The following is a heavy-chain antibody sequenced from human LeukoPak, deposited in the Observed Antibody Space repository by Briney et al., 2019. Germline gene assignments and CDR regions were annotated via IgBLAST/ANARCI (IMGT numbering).Heavy chain of an antibody. J-gene: IGHJ4*02. CDR3: AKDHYYGSGSYYNVCGY. V-gene: IGHV3-7*01. Sequence: QSGGPLRLSCAASGFTFSTYWMSWVRQAPGKGLEWVANINQDGSEKYYVDSVKGRFTISRDNSKNTLYLQMNSLRAEDTAVYYCAKDHYYGSGSYYNVCGYWGQGTLVTVSS. D-gene: IGHD3-10*01. CDR1: GFTFSTYW. CDR2: INQDGSEK.